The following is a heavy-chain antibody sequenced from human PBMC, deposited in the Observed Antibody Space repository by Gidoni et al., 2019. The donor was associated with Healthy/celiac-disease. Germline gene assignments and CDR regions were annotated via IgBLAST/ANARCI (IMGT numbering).Heavy chain of an antibody. CDR2: IYYSGST. J-gene: IGHJ4*02. CDR3: ARDCSDSSGYDLGAYFDY. Sequence: LEWIGYIYYSGSTYYNPSLKSRVTISVDTSKNQFSLKLSSVTAADTAVYYCARDCSDSSGYDLGAYFDYWGQGTLVTVSS. V-gene: IGHV4-31*02. D-gene: IGHD3-22*01.